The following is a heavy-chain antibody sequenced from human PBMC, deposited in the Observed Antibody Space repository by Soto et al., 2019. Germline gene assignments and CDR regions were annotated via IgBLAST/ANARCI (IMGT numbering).Heavy chain of an antibody. Sequence: ASVKVSCKASGYTFTSYDINWVRQATGQGLEWMGWMNPNSGNTGYAQKFQGRVTMTRNTSISTAYMELSSLRSEEPAVYYCARGSRYYDSSGYYSPFAYWGQGTLVPVSS. V-gene: IGHV1-8*01. J-gene: IGHJ4*02. D-gene: IGHD3-22*01. CDR2: MNPNSGNT. CDR3: ARGSRYYDSSGYYSPFAY. CDR1: GYTFTSYD.